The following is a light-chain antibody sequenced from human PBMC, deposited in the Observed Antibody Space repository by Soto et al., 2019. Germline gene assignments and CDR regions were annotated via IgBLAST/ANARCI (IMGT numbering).Light chain of an antibody. CDR2: GNS. V-gene: IGLV1-40*01. CDR3: QSYESSLRCYVV. J-gene: IGLJ2*01. CDR1: SSNIGAGYD. Sequence: QSVLTQPPSVSGAPGQRVTISCTGSSSNIGAGYDVHWYQQLPGTAPKLLIYGNSNRPSGVPDRFSGSKSGTSASLAITGLQAEDDADYYCQSYESSLRCYVVFVGGTKVTVL.